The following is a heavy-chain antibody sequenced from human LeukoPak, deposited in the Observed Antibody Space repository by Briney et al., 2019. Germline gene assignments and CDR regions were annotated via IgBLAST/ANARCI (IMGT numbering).Heavy chain of an antibody. CDR2: FDPEDGET. D-gene: IGHD2-21*01. CDR3: ATKPYGGLLFDY. Sequence: GASVKVSCKVSGYTLTELSMHWVRQAPGKGLEWMGGFDPEDGETIYAQKFQGRVTMTEDTSTDAAYMELSSLRSEDTAVYYCATKPYGGLLFDYWGQGTLVTVFS. CDR1: GYTLTELS. V-gene: IGHV1-24*01. J-gene: IGHJ4*02.